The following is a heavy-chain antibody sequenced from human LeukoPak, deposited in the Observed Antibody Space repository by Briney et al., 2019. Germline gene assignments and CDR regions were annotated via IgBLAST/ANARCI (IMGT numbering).Heavy chain of an antibody. J-gene: IGHJ4*02. CDR2: IYHSGST. CDR1: GGSISSGGYY. V-gene: IGHV4-30-2*01. D-gene: IGHD5-18*01. CDR3: ARIEDVTRGYNHAYYFDY. Sequence: SETLSLTCTVSGGSISSGGYYWSWIRQPPGKGLEWIGYIYHSGSTYYNPSLKSRVTISVDRSKNQFSLKLSSVTAADTAVYYCARIEDVTRGYNHAYYFDYWGQGTLVTVSS.